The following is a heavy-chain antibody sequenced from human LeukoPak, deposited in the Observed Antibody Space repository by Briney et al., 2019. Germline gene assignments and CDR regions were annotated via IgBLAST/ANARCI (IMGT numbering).Heavy chain of an antibody. J-gene: IGHJ4*02. CDR2: ISYSGNT. CDR3: ARTPRGYRGDFDY. Sequence: SETLSLTCTVSGGSISSSPYYWGWIRQPPGKGPEWIGSISYSGNTYRNPSLMSRVTISVDTSKNQFSLKLSSVTAADTAVYYCARTPRGYRGDFDYWGQGTLVTVSS. V-gene: IGHV4-39*01. D-gene: IGHD5-18*01. CDR1: GGSISSSPYY.